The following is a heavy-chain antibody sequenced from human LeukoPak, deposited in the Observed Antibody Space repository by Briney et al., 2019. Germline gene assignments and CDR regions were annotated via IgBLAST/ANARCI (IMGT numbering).Heavy chain of an antibody. V-gene: IGHV3-7*01. CDR3: ARHNYYHFDY. D-gene: IGHD1-1*01. CDR2: IKHDGSEK. Sequence: EGSLRLSCSASGFTFNSFSMTWVRQAPGKGLEWVANIKHDGSEKYYADSVRGRVTISRDNTKNSVYLQMNTLRAEDTAVYFCARHNYYHFDYWGQGTRVTASS. J-gene: IGHJ4*02. CDR1: GFTFNSFS.